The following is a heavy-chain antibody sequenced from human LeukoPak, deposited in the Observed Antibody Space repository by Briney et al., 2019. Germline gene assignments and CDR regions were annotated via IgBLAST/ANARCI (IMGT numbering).Heavy chain of an antibody. D-gene: IGHD1-26*01. V-gene: IGHV1-2*02. J-gene: IGHJ6*03. Sequence: ASVQVSCKTSGYTFTGYYMHGGRQDPGEELEWMGWINPNSGGTNYAQKFQGRVTMTRDTSISTAYMELSRLRSDDTAVYYCARGVSGSYYYYYMDVWGKGTTVTVSS. CDR2: INPNSGGT. CDR1: GYTFTGYY. CDR3: ARGVSGSYYYYYMDV.